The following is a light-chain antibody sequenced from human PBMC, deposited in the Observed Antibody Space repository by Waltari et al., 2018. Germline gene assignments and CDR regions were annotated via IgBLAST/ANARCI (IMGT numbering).Light chain of an antibody. CDR2: VNSDGSH. CDR1: SGHSSNV. Sequence: QLVLTQSPSASASLGASVKLTCTLNSGHSSNVVAWLQQQPEKGPRYLMKVNSDGSHSKGDEIPDRLSGSSSGAERYLTISSVQSEDEADYYCQTGGHGTWVFGGGTKLTVL. CDR3: QTGGHGTWV. V-gene: IGLV4-69*01. J-gene: IGLJ3*02.